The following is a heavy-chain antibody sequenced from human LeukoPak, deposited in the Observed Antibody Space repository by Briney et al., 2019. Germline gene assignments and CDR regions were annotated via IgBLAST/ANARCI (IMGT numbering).Heavy chain of an antibody. CDR3: ARDRSDPYYYGSGSYLY. D-gene: IGHD3-10*01. Sequence: SETLSLTCTVSGGSISSYYWTWIRQPPGKGLEWIGYIYYSGSTSYNPSLKSRVTISVDTSKNQFSLKLNSVTAADTAVYYCARDRSDPYYYGSGSYLYWGQGTLVTVSS. V-gene: IGHV4-59*01. CDR2: IYYSGST. CDR1: GGSISSYY. J-gene: IGHJ4*02.